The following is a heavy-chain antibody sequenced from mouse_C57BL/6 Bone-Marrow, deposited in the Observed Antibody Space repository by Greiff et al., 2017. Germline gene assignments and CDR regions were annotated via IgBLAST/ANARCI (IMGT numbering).Heavy chain of an antibody. J-gene: IGHJ1*03. V-gene: IGHV1-4*01. CDR1: GYTFTSYT. CDR3: ARVWYIEV. Sequence: QVPLQPSGAELARPGASVTMSCKASGYTFTSYTMHWVKQRPGRGLEWMGYINASSGYTKYNQKFKDKATLTADKSSSTAYMQLSSLTSEDSAVYYCARVWYIEVWGTGTTVTVSS. CDR2: INASSGYT.